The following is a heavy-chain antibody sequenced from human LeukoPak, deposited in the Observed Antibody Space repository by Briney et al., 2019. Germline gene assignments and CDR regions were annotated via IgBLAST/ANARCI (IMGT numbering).Heavy chain of an antibody. D-gene: IGHD6-13*01. CDR3: ARDIGSRFDP. CDR1: GFTFSSYS. V-gene: IGHV3-21*01. J-gene: IGHJ5*02. CDR2: IRSSSSYI. Sequence: GGSLRLSCAASGFTFSSYSMNWVRQAPGKGLEWVSSIRSSSSYIYYADSVKGRFTISRDNAKNSLYLQMNSLRAEDTAVYYCARDIGSRFDPWGQGTLVTVSS.